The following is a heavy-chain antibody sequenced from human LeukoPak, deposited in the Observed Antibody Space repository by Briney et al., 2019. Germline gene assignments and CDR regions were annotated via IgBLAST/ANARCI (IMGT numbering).Heavy chain of an antibody. CDR2: INPNSGGT. J-gene: IGHJ5*02. CDR1: GYTFTGYY. Sequence: ASVEVSCKASGYTFTGYYMHWVRQAPGQGLEWMGWINPNSGGTNYEQKFQGRVTMTRDTSISTAYMELSRLRSDDTAVYYCARDERWLPGSPWGQGTLVTVSS. D-gene: IGHD5-24*01. CDR3: ARDERWLPGSP. V-gene: IGHV1-2*02.